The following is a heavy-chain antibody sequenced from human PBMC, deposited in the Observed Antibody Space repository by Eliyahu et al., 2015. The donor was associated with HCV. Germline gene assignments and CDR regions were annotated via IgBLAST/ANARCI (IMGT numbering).Heavy chain of an antibody. V-gene: IGHV3-7*01. D-gene: IGHD6-13*01. CDR2: IKQDGSEK. J-gene: IGHJ4*02. CDR3: ARDSSSYVDLDY. CDR1: GFTFSSYW. Sequence: EVQLVESGGGLVQPGGSLRLSCAAXGFTFSSYWXSWVRQAPGXGLGWVXNIKQDGSEKYYVDSVKGRFTISRDNAKNSLYLQMNSLRAEDTAVYYCARDSSSYVDLDYWGQGTLVTVSS.